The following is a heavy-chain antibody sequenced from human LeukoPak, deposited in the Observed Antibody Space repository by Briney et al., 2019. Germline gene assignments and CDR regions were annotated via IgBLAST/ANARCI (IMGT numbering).Heavy chain of an antibody. J-gene: IGHJ4*02. CDR3: ARITAIHFLYYFDD. Sequence: SETLSLTCTVSGGSISSDYWSWIRQPPGKGLEWIGYIYYSGSTNYNPSLKSRVTISVDTSKNQFSLKLSSVTAADTAVYYCARITAIHFLYYFDDWGQGTLVTVSS. D-gene: IGHD2/OR15-2a*01. V-gene: IGHV4-59*01. CDR1: GGSISSDY. CDR2: IYYSGST.